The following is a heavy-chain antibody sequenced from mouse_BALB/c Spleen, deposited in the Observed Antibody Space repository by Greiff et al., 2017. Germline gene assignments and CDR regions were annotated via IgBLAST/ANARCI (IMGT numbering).Heavy chain of an antibody. CDR3: AREDY. CDR2: INSNGGST. V-gene: IGHV5-6-3*01. CDR1: GFTFSSYG. J-gene: IGHJ2*01. Sequence: EVKLVESGGGLVQPGGSLKLSCAASGFTFSSYGMSWVRQTPDKRLELVATINSNGGSTYYPDSVKGRFTISRDNAKNTLYLQMSSLKSEDTAMYYCAREDYWGQGTTLTVSS.